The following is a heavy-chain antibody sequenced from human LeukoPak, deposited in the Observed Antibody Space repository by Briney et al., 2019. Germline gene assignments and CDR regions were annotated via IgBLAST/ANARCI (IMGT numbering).Heavy chain of an antibody. Sequence: GGSLRLSCAVSGFTFSDYAMSWVRQAPGKGLEWVLGISFSGRSTNYADSVKGRFIISRDNSNNTLYLQMNSLRAEDTAVYYCAKDREKAVGATIFDHWGQGTLVTVSS. CDR3: AKDREKAVGATIFDH. CDR1: GFTFSDYA. V-gene: IGHV3-23*01. J-gene: IGHJ4*02. D-gene: IGHD1-26*01. CDR2: ISFSGRST.